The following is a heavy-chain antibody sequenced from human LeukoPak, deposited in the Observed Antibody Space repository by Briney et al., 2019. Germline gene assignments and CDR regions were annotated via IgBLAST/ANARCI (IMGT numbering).Heavy chain of an antibody. CDR2: IYYSGST. D-gene: IGHD5-18*01. CDR3: AREGTAMVNFDY. CDR1: GGXISSGDYY. V-gene: IGHV4-30-4*01. Sequence: PSETLSLTCTVSGGXISSGDYYWSWIRQPPGKSLEWIGYIYYSGSTYYNPSLESRVTISVDTSKNQFSLKLSSVTAADTAVYYCAREGTAMVNFDYWGQGTLVTVSS. J-gene: IGHJ4*02.